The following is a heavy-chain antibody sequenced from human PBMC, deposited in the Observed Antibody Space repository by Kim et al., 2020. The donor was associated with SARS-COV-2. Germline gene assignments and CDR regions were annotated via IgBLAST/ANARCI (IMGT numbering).Heavy chain of an antibody. J-gene: IGHJ5*02. D-gene: IGHD3-10*01. CDR1: GYSISSGYY. V-gene: IGHV4-38-2*02. CDR2: IYHSGST. Sequence: SETLSLTCTVSGYSISSGYYWGWIRQPPGKGLEWIGSIYHSGSTYYNPSLKSRVTISVDTSKNQFSLKLSSVTAADTAVYYCAREDVLLWFSPWGQGTLVTVSS. CDR3: AREDVLLWFSP.